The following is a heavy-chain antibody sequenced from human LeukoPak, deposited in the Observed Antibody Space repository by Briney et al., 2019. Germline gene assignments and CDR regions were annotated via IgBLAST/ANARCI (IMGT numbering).Heavy chain of an antibody. J-gene: IGHJ5*02. V-gene: IGHV4-39*01. D-gene: IGHD1-26*01. Sequence: SETLSLTCTVSGGSISSSSYYWGWIRQPPGKGLEWIGSIYYSGSTYYNPSLKSRVTISVDTSKNQFSLKLSSVTAADTAVCYCATLLKGGSPNWFDPWGQGTLVTVSS. CDR3: ATLLKGGSPNWFDP. CDR2: IYYSGST. CDR1: GGSISSSSYY.